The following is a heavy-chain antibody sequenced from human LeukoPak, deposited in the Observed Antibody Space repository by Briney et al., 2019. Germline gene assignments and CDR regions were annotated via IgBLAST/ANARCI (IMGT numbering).Heavy chain of an antibody. J-gene: IGHJ3*02. CDR1: GFTFSSYA. Sequence: GRSLRLSCAASGFTFSSYAMHWVRQAPGKGLEWVAVIPYDGSNKYYADSVKGRFTISRDNSKNTLYLRMNSLRAEDTAVYYCVKDWGVLPDYTADGFDIWGPGTMVTVSS. CDR3: VKDWGVLPDYTADGFDI. V-gene: IGHV3-30-3*01. CDR2: IPYDGSNK. D-gene: IGHD3-10*01.